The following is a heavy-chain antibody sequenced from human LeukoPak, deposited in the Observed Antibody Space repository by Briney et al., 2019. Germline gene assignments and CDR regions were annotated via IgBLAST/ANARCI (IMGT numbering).Heavy chain of an antibody. CDR1: GGSFSGYY. V-gene: IGHV4-34*01. CDR3: ARHTYYYDSSGYSPTSG. CDR2: INHSGST. D-gene: IGHD3-22*01. Sequence: SETLSLTCAVYGGSFSGYYWSWIRQPPGKGLEWIGEINHSGSTNYNPSLKSRVTISVDTSKNQFSLKLSSVTAADTAVYYCARHTYYYDSSGYSPTSGWGQGTLVTVSS. J-gene: IGHJ4*02.